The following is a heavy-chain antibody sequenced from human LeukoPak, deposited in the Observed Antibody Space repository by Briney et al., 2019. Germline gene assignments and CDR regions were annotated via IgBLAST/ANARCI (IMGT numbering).Heavy chain of an antibody. Sequence: GGSLRLSCTVSGFTVISNSMSWVRQAPGKGLEWVSFIYSGTTHYSHSGTGGFTISTDNSKNTLYLQMTSLRAEDTAVYYCARRAGAYSHPYDYWGQGTLVTVSS. D-gene: IGHD4/OR15-4a*01. CDR2: IYSGTT. V-gene: IGHV3-53*01. J-gene: IGHJ4*02. CDR3: ARRAGAYSHPYDY. CDR1: GFTVISNS.